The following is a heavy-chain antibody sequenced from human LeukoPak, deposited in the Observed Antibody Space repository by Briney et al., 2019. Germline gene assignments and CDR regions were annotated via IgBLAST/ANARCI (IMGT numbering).Heavy chain of an antibody. Sequence: ASVKVSCKASGGTFSSYAISWVRQAPGQGLEWMGGIIPIFGTANYAQKFQGRVTITTDESTSTAYMELSSLRSEDTAVYYCARSPPRGAARYYYMDVWGKGTTVTVSS. D-gene: IGHD6-6*01. J-gene: IGHJ6*03. CDR2: IIPIFGTA. V-gene: IGHV1-69*05. CDR3: ARSPPRGAARYYYMDV. CDR1: GGTFSSYA.